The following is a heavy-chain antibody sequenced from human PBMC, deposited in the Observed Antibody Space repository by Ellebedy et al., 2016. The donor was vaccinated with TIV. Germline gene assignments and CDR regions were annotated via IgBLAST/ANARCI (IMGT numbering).Heavy chain of an antibody. CDR1: GFTFRSSD. D-gene: IGHD1-26*01. J-gene: IGHJ4*02. Sequence: PGGSLRLSCAASGFTFRSSDMHWVRQAPGKGLEWVAFIWYDGSNKHYADSVKGRFTISRDNSKNTLYLQMNSLRAEDTAVYYCAKGGSYPYWGQGTLVTVSS. CDR3: AKGGSYPY. V-gene: IGHV3-30*02. CDR2: IWYDGSNK.